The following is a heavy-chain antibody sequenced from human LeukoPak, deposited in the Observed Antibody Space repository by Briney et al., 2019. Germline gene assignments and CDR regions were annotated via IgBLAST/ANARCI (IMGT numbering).Heavy chain of an antibody. CDR1: GLTFRSYN. CDR2: ITSSSNTI. D-gene: IGHD3-22*01. J-gene: IGHJ4*02. V-gene: IGHV3-48*01. Sequence: GGSLRLFCAASGLTFRSYNMNGVREARGKGREGGSYITSSSNTIYYADSVKGRFTMSRDNSKNTLYLQMNSLRAEDTAVYYCARDHPTQTYYYDSSGYYPLGYWGQGTLVTVSS. CDR3: ARDHPTQTYYYDSSGYYPLGY.